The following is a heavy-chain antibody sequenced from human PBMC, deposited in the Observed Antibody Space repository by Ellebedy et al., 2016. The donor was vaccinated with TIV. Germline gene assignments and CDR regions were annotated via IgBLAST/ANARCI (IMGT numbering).Heavy chain of an antibody. CDR2: ISLDGTDK. Sequence: GESLKISCAASGFMFSSFALHWVRQSPGKGLEWVAGISLDGTDKSYADSVKGRFTISRDNSRNTLYLQMNSLRADDTAVYYCARDDRGSGNYNHLGALDIWGQGTMVTVSS. CDR1: GFMFSSFA. D-gene: IGHD3-10*01. CDR3: ARDDRGSGNYNHLGALDI. V-gene: IGHV3-30*04. J-gene: IGHJ3*02.